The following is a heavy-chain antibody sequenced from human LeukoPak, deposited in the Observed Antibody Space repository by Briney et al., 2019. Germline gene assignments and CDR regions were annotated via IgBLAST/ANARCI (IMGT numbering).Heavy chain of an antibody. D-gene: IGHD3-16*02. CDR2: IYWDDDK. CDR1: GFSLSATGVG. Sequence: SGPTLVNPTQTLTLTCTFSGFSLSATGVGVGWIRQPPGKALGWLALIYWDDDKRYSPSLKSRLTITKDTSKNQVVLTMTNMDPVDTATYYCAHAYDYIWGSYRSLPFDYWGQGTLVTVSS. V-gene: IGHV2-5*02. CDR3: AHAYDYIWGSYRSLPFDY. J-gene: IGHJ4*02.